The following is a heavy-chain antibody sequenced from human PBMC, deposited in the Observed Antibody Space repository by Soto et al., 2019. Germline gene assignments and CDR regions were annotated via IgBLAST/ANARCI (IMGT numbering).Heavy chain of an antibody. CDR1: GYTFTGYY. CDR3: ASLGYCSSTSCYTGDAYYYGMDV. Sequence: ASVKVSCKASGYTFTGYYMHWVRQAPGQGLEWMRWINPNSGGTNYAQKFQGRVTMTRDTSISTAYMELSRLRSDDTAVYYCASLGYCSSTSCYTGDAYYYGMDVWGQGTTVTVSS. D-gene: IGHD2-2*02. J-gene: IGHJ6*02. CDR2: INPNSGGT. V-gene: IGHV1-2*02.